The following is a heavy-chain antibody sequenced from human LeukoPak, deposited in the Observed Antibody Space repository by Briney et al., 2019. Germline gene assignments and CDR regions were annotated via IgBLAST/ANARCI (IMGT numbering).Heavy chain of an antibody. CDR2: ISSSSSYI. CDR1: GFTFSSYS. V-gene: IGHV3-21*04. CDR3: ARVFPGLYDRIERSRFDP. Sequence: GGSLRLSCAASGFTFSSYSMNWVRQAPGKGLEWVSSISSSSSYIYYADSVKGRFTISRDNAKNSLYLQMNSLRAEDTAVYYCARVFPGLYDRIERSRFDPWGQGTLVTVSS. D-gene: IGHD3-22*01. J-gene: IGHJ5*02.